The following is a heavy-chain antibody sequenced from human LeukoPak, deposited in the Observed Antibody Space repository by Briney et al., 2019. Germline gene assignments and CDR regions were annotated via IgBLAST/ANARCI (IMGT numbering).Heavy chain of an antibody. Sequence: PSETLSLTCAVSGGSISSSNWWSWVRQPPGKGLEWIGEIYHSGSTNYNPSLKSRVTISLDKSKNQLSLKLSSVTAADTAVYYCARGRSLDAFDIWGQGTMVTVSS. D-gene: IGHD3-3*01. CDR1: GGSISSSNW. CDR3: ARGRSLDAFDI. CDR2: IYHSGST. J-gene: IGHJ3*02. V-gene: IGHV4-4*02.